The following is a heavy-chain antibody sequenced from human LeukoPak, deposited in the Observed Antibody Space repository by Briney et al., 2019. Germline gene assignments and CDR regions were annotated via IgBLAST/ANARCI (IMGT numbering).Heavy chain of an antibody. CDR1: GFTFDDYA. J-gene: IGHJ4*02. D-gene: IGHD6-13*01. CDR3: AKASSSSWYGDFDY. CDR2: ISWNSGSI. Sequence: QPGRSLRLSCAASGFTFDDYAMHWVRQAPGKGLEWVSGISWNSGSIGYADSVKGRFTISRDNAKNSPYLQMNSLRAEDMALYYCAKASSSSWYGDFDYWGQGTLVTVSS. V-gene: IGHV3-9*03.